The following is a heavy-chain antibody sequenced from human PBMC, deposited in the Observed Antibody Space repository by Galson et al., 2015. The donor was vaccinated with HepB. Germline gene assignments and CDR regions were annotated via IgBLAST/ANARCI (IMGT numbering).Heavy chain of an antibody. D-gene: IGHD6-13*01. CDR3: AAEAAAVPFENYYYGMDV. V-gene: IGHV3-30*04. J-gene: IGHJ6*02. CDR2: ISYDGSNK. CDR1: GFTFSSYA. Sequence: SLRLSCAASGFTFSSYAMHWVRQAPGKGLEWVAVISYDGSNKYYADSVKGRFTISRDNSKNTLYLQMNSLRAEDTAVYYCAAEAAAVPFENYYYGMDVWGQGTTVTVSS.